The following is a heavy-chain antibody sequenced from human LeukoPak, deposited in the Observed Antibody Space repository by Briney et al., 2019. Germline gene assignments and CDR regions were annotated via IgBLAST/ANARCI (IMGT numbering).Heavy chain of an antibody. J-gene: IGHJ5*02. Sequence: RASVKVSCKASGYTFTSYGISWVRQAPGQGLEWMGWISAYNGNTNYAQKLQGRVTMTTDTSTSTAYMELRSLRSDDTAVYYCARGGGDILTGYYFDPWGQGTLVTVSS. D-gene: IGHD3-9*01. CDR3: ARGGGDILTGYYFDP. V-gene: IGHV1-18*01. CDR2: ISAYNGNT. CDR1: GYTFTSYG.